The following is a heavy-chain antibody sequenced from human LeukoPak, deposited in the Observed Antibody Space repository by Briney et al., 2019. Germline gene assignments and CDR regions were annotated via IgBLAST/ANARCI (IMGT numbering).Heavy chain of an antibody. CDR1: GYSISSGYY. Sequence: SETLSLTCTVSGYSISSGYYWGWIRQPPGKGLEWIGSIYHSGSTYYNPSLKSRVTISVDTSKNQFSLKLSSVTAADTAVYYCARGVVDGEVGYWGQGTLVTVSS. J-gene: IGHJ4*02. CDR3: ARGVVDGEVGY. CDR2: IYHSGST. D-gene: IGHD2-15*01. V-gene: IGHV4-38-2*02.